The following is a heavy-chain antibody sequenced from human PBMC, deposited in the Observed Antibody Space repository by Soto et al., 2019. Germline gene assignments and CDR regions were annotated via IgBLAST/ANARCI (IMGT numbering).Heavy chain of an antibody. V-gene: IGHV3-30-3*01. CDR3: ARDNRITIFGVVTPPGY. Sequence: PGGSLRLSWAASGFTFSSYAMHWVCQAPGKGLEWVAVISYDGSNKYYADSVKGRFTISRDNSKNTLYLQMNSLRAEDTAVYYCARDNRITIFGVVTPPGYWGQGTLVTVSS. CDR2: ISYDGSNK. CDR1: GFTFSSYA. J-gene: IGHJ4*02. D-gene: IGHD3-3*01.